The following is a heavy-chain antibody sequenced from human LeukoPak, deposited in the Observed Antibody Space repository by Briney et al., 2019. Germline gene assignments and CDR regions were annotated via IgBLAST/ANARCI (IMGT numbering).Heavy chain of an antibody. CDR3: AGGGSHYAAVDY. J-gene: IGHJ4*02. Sequence: GESLRISCKGSGYSFTTYWISWVRQMPGKGLEWMGRIDPSDSYTNYSPPFQGHVTISVDKSISTAYLQWSSLKASDTAMYYCAGGGSHYAAVDYWGQGTLVTVSS. CDR2: IDPSDSYT. V-gene: IGHV5-10-1*01. D-gene: IGHD1-26*01. CDR1: GYSFTTYW.